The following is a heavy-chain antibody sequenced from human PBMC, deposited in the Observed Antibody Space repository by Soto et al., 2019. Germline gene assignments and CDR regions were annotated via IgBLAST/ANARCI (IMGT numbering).Heavy chain of an antibody. J-gene: IGHJ4*02. CDR2: ISYDGSNK. Sequence: QVQLVESGGGVVQPGRSLRLSCAASGFTFSSYGMHWVRQAPGKGLEWVAVISYDGSNKYYADSVKGRFTISRDNSKNTLYLQMNSLRAEDTVVYYCASGAISKYYYGSGSFPDYWGQGTLVTVSS. CDR3: ASGAISKYYYGSGSFPDY. D-gene: IGHD3-10*01. CDR1: GFTFSSYG. V-gene: IGHV3-30*03.